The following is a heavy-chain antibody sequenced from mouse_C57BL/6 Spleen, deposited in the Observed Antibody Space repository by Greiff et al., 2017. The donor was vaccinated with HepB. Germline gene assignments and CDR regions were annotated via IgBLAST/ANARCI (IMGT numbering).Heavy chain of an antibody. Sequence: EVKLVESGGDLVKPGGSLKLSCAASGFTFSSYGMSWVRQTPDKRLEWVATISSGGSYTYYPDSVKGRFTISRDNAKNTLYLQMSSLKSEDTAMYYCARPGYSNFGGFDYWGQGTTLTVSS. V-gene: IGHV5-6*01. CDR2: ISSGGSYT. D-gene: IGHD2-5*01. CDR1: GFTFSSYG. J-gene: IGHJ2*01. CDR3: ARPGYSNFGGFDY.